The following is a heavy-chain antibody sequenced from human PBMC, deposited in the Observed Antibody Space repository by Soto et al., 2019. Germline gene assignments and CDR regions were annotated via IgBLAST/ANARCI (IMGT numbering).Heavy chain of an antibody. CDR3: AKAGGSTWGTEYFQH. J-gene: IGHJ1*01. CDR1: GFTFSSYA. CDR2: ITGSGDST. Sequence: EVQLLESGGGLVQPGGSLRLSCAASGFTFSSYAMTWVRQAPGKGLEWVSLITGSGDSTYYADSVNGPFTISSNNSKNPLYLKMNSLRDQDPAVYYCAKAGGSTWGTEYFQHWGQGTLVTVSS. V-gene: IGHV3-23*01. D-gene: IGHD6-13*01.